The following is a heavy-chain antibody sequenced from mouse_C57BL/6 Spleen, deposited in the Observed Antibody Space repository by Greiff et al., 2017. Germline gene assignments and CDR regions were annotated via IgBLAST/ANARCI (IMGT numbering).Heavy chain of an antibody. J-gene: IGHJ2*01. Sequence: EVKLMESGGGLVKPGGSLKLSCAASGFTFSDYGMHWVRQAPEKGLEWVAYISSGSSTIYYADTVKGRFTITRDNAKNTLFLQMTSLRSEDTAMYYCARGYGYDVGYFDYWGQGTTLTVSS. CDR3: ARGYGYDVGYFDY. CDR2: ISSGSSTI. CDR1: GFTFSDYG. V-gene: IGHV5-17*01. D-gene: IGHD2-2*01.